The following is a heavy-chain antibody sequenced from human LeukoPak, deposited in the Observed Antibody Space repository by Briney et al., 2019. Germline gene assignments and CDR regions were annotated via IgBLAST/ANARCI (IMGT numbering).Heavy chain of an antibody. V-gene: IGHV1-18*04. J-gene: IGHJ6*03. CDR2: ISSDNGYT. Sequence: ASVGVSCKASGYTFAIYGISWVRQAPGQGLEWMGWISSDNGYTNYAQKFQGRVTMTTDTSTNTAYMELRSLRSDDTAVYYCARAGSGRYYYYMDVWGKGTTVTVSS. D-gene: IGHD3-10*01. CDR3: ARAGSGRYYYYMDV. CDR1: GYTFAIYG.